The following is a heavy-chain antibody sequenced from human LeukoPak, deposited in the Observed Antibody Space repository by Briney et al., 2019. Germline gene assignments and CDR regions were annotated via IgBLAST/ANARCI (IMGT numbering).Heavy chain of an antibody. CDR2: ISSSSSYI. Sequence: GGSLRLSCAAYGFTFSSYSMNWVRQAPGKGLEWVSSISSSSSYIYYADSVKGRFTISRDNAKNSLYLQMNSLRAEDTAVYYCARRLVPAAMGIDYWGQGTLVTVSS. CDR1: GFTFSSYS. J-gene: IGHJ4*02. CDR3: ARRLVPAAMGIDY. D-gene: IGHD2-2*01. V-gene: IGHV3-21*01.